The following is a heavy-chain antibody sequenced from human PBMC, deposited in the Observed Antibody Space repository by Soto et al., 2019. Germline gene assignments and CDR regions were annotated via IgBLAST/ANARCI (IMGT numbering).Heavy chain of an antibody. CDR3: VRDSLYYYGMDV. J-gene: IGHJ6*02. Sequence: SETLSLTCTVSGGSISSYYWSWIRQPPEKGLEWIGYIYYSGSTNYNPSLKSRVTISVDTSKNQFSLKLSSVTAADTAVYYCVRDSLYYYGMDVWGQGTTVTVSS. V-gene: IGHV4-59*01. CDR1: GGSISSYY. CDR2: IYYSGST.